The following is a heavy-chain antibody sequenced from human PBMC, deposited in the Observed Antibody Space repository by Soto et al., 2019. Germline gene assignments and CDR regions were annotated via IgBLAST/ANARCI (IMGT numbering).Heavy chain of an antibody. CDR2: IWYDGSNK. V-gene: IGHV3-33*01. CDR1: GFTFSSYG. D-gene: IGHD3-22*01. Sequence: GGSLRLSCAASGFTFSSYGMHWVRQAPGKGLEWVAVIWYDGSNKYYADSVKGRFTISRDNSKNTLYLQMNSLRAEDTAVYYCARGGRVVVIGYYYYGMDVWGQGTTVTVSS. CDR3: ARGGRVVVIGYYYYGMDV. J-gene: IGHJ6*02.